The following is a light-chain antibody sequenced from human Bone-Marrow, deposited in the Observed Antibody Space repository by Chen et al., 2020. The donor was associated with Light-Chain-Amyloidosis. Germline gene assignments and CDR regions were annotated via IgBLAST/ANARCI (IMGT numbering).Light chain of an antibody. V-gene: IGLV3-21*02. CDR3: QVWDRSSDRPV. J-gene: IGLJ3*02. CDR1: NIGSTS. Sequence: SYVLTQPSSVSVAPGQTATIACGGNNIGSTSVHWYQQTPVQAPLLVVYDDSDRPSGIPARWSGSNSGNTATLTMSRVEAGDEADYYCQVWDRSSDRPVFGGGTKLTVL. CDR2: DDS.